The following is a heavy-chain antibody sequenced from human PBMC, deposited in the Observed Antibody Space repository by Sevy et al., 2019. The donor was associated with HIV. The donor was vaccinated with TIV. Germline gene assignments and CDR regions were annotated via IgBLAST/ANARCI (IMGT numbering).Heavy chain of an antibody. CDR2: ISSSSNYI. CDR3: AGDRREMVKGADDSFHI. D-gene: IGHD3-10*01. CDR1: GFTFSRSS. V-gene: IGHV3-21*01. Sequence: GGSLRLSCIVSGFTFSRSSMNWVRQAPGKGLEWVSSISSSSNYIYYADSMKGRFTISRDNAKNSLYLQMNSLRAEDTAVYYCAGDRREMVKGADDSFHIWGQGTMVTVSS. J-gene: IGHJ3*02.